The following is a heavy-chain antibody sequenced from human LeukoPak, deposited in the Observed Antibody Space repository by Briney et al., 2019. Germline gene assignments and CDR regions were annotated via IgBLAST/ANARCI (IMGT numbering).Heavy chain of an antibody. V-gene: IGHV3-23*01. Sequence: GGSLRLSCVVSGFTFSSYAMSWVRQAPGKGLEWVSAISGSGGSTYYADSVKGRFTISRDNSKNTLYLQLNSLRAEDTALYYCAKDRLAVAGFFDYWGQGTLATVSS. D-gene: IGHD6-19*01. CDR1: GFTFSSYA. CDR2: ISGSGGST. J-gene: IGHJ4*02. CDR3: AKDRLAVAGFFDY.